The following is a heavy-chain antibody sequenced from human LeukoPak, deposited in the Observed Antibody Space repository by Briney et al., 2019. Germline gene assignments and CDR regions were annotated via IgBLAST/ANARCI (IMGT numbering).Heavy chain of an antibody. CDR2: IIPILGVA. V-gene: IGHV1-69*04. CDR1: GGTLSTYG. CDR3: ARGYKSGSYYVVLYYYFDY. D-gene: IGHD1-26*01. J-gene: IGHJ4*02. Sequence: GASVKVSCKASGGTLSTYGISWVRQAPGQGLEWMGRIIPILGVANYAQRFRGRVTITADKSTSTAYMELSSLRSEDTAVYYCARGYKSGSYYVVLYYYFDYWGQGSLVTVSS.